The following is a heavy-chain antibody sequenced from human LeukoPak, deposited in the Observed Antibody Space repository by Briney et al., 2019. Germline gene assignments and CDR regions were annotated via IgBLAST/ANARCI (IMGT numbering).Heavy chain of an antibody. CDR1: GGTFSSYA. Sequence: GASVKVSCKASGGTFSSYAIGWVRQAPGQGLEWMGRIIPILGIANYAQKFQGRVTITADKSTSTAYMELSSLRSEDTAVYYCARAGVGSSGWHFDYWGQGTLVTVSS. V-gene: IGHV1-69*04. CDR2: IIPILGIA. CDR3: ARAGVGSSGWHFDY. J-gene: IGHJ4*02. D-gene: IGHD6-19*01.